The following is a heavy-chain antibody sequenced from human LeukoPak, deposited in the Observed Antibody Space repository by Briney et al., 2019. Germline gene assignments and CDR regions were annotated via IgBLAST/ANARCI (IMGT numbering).Heavy chain of an antibody. D-gene: IGHD6-6*01. CDR3: ARDARGPFIASRPPYD. CDR2: ISSSSSYI. J-gene: IGHJ4*02. CDR1: GFTFSSYS. V-gene: IGHV3-21*01. Sequence: PGGSLRLSCAASGFTFSSYSMNWLRQAPAKGLEWVSSISSSSSYIYYADSAKGRFTISRDNAKNSLYLQMNSLRAEDTAVYYCARDARGPFIASRPPYDWGQGTLVTVSS.